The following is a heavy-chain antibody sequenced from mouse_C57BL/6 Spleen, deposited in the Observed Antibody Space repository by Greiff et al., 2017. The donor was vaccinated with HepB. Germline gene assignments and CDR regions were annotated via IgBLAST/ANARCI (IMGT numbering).Heavy chain of an antibody. J-gene: IGHJ3*01. CDR2: IWTGGGT. D-gene: IGHD2-3*01. Sequence: VKPQESGPGLVAPSQSLSITCTVSGFSFTSYAISWVRQPTGKGLEWLGVIWTGGGTNYNSALKTRLSISKDNYKSQVFLKMNSLQTDDTARYYCARDGEAAWFAYWGQGTLVTVSA. CDR1: GFSFTSYA. V-gene: IGHV2-9-1*01. CDR3: ARDGEAAWFAY.